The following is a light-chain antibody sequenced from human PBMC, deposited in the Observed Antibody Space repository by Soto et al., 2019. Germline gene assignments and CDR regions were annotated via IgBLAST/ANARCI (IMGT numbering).Light chain of an antibody. J-gene: IGLJ1*01. Sequence: QSVLTQPPSASGSPGQSGAISCTGTASDIGGYTFVSWYQQHPGKAPKLLIYDVNKRPSGVPDRFSGSKSGNTASLTVSVLQAEDEADYYCSAHGGTNAYVFGTGTMVTVL. CDR1: ASDIGGYTF. V-gene: IGLV2-8*01. CDR3: SAHGGTNAYV. CDR2: DVN.